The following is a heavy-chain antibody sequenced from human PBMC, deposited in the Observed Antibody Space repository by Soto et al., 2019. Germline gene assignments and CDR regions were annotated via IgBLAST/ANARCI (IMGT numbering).Heavy chain of an antibody. J-gene: IGHJ6*02. D-gene: IGHD1-1*01. V-gene: IGHV1-18*01. CDR2: ISAYNGNT. CDR3: ARDQGQLERRRRLHYYGMDV. Sequence: ASVKVSCKASGYTFTSYGISWVRQAPGQGLDWMGWISAYNGNTNYAQKLQGRVTMTTDTSTSTAYMELRSLRSDDTAVYYCARDQGQLERRRRLHYYGMDVWGQGTTVTVSS. CDR1: GYTFTSYG.